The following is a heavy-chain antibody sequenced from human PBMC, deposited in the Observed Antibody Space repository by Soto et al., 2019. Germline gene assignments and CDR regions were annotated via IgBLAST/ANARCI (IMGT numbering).Heavy chain of an antibody. V-gene: IGHV4-30-2*01. CDR2: IYHSGST. Sequence: TLSLTCAVSGGSISSGGYSWIWIRQPPGKGLEWIGYIYHSGSTYYNPSLKSRVTISVDRSKNQFSLKLSSVTAADTAVYYCAREKERYYDSSGYSYFDYWGQGTLVTVSS. CDR1: GGSISSGGYS. CDR3: AREKERYYDSSGYSYFDY. J-gene: IGHJ4*02. D-gene: IGHD3-22*01.